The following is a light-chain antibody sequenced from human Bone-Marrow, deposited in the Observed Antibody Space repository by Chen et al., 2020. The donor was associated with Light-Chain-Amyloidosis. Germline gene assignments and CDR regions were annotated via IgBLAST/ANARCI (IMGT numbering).Light chain of an antibody. V-gene: IGLV2-14*03. CDR2: DVS. CDR3: SSYRGNSTWV. J-gene: IGLJ3*02. CDR1: NRDAGGYKY. Sequence: QSDLTQPASVSGSPGQTITISCTGSNRDAGGYKYVSWYQQHPGEAPTLTIYDVSNRPSGISNRVSGSKYGNTASLTSSGRRAEEEAIYYCSSYRGNSTWVFGGGTKLTVL.